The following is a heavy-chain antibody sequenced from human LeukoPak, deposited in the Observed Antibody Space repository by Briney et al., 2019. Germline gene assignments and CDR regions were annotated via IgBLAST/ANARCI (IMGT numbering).Heavy chain of an antibody. Sequence: ASVKVSCKATGGTFSSYAISWVRQAPGQGREWMGRIIPILGIANYAQKFQGRVTITADKSTSTAYMELSSLRSEDTAVYYCARSNNYSGYDTIWGQGTLVTVSS. CDR1: GGTFSSYA. V-gene: IGHV1-69*04. J-gene: IGHJ4*02. D-gene: IGHD5-12*01. CDR2: IIPILGIA. CDR3: ARSNNYSGYDTI.